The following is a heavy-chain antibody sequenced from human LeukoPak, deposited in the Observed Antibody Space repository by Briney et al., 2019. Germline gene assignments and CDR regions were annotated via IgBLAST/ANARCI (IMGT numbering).Heavy chain of an antibody. CDR1: GGSISSSSYY. D-gene: IGHD3-22*01. Sequence: SETLSLTCTVSGGSISSSSYYWGWIRQPPGKGLEWIGSIYYSGSTYYNPSLKSRVTISVDTSKNQFSLKLSSVTAADTAVYYCARARDYDSSGVFFDYWGQGTPVTVSS. V-gene: IGHV4-39*01. CDR3: ARARDYDSSGVFFDY. J-gene: IGHJ4*02. CDR2: IYYSGST.